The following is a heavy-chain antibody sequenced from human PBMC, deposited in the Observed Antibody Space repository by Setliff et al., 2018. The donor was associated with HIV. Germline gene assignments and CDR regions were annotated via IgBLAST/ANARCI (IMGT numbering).Heavy chain of an antibody. J-gene: IGHJ4*02. CDR2: INPSDGTT. CDR1: GYTFTSCF. D-gene: IGHD6-13*01. V-gene: IGHV1-46*01. Sequence: GASVKVSCKASGYTFTSCFMHWVRQAPGRGLEYMGIINPSDGTTDYTQKFQDRVTMTSDTSTSTVYMELRSLRSEDTAIYYCVKEYHTTATDTRVANYFDYWGQGTLVTVSS. CDR3: VKEYHTTATDTRVANYFDY.